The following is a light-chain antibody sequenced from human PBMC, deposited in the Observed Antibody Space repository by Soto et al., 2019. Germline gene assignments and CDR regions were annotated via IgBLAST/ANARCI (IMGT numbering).Light chain of an antibody. CDR2: GVS. CDR3: QQYHYWPRL. V-gene: IGKV3-15*01. J-gene: IGKJ1*01. CDR1: QSVNGN. Sequence: EIVMTQSPATLSVSPGERAILSCKASQSVNGNLAWFQQRPGQAPRLLIYGVSTGAPGVPARFSGSGSGTEFTLTITSLQSEDFAVYYCQQYHYWPRLFGQGTKVDIK.